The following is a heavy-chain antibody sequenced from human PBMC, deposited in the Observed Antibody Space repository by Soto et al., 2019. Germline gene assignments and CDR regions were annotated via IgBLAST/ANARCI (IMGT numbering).Heavy chain of an antibody. V-gene: IGHV5-10-1*01. Sequence: GESLKISCKGSGYSFTSYWISWVRQMLGKGLEWMGRIDPSDSYTNYSPSFQGHVTISADKSISTAYLQWSSLKASDTAMYYCARPQRGRFDPWGQGTLVTVSS. CDR3: ARPQRGRFDP. J-gene: IGHJ5*02. D-gene: IGHD6-25*01. CDR2: IDPSDSYT. CDR1: GYSFTSYW.